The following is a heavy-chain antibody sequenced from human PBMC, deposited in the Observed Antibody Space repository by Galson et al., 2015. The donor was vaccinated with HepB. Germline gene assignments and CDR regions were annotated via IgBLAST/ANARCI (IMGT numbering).Heavy chain of an antibody. CDR3: ARSVVAATHSFDY. D-gene: IGHD2-15*01. V-gene: IGHV3-30*04. CDR2: ISYDGSNK. CDR1: GFTFSSYA. Sequence: SLRLSCAASGFTFSSYAMHWVRQAPGKGLEWVAVISYDGSNKYYADSVKGRFTISRDNSKNTLYLQMNSLRAEDTAVYYCARSVVAATHSFDYWGQGTLVTVSS. J-gene: IGHJ4*02.